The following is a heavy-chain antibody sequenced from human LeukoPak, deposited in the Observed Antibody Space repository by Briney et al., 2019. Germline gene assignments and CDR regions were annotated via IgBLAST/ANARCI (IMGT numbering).Heavy chain of an antibody. V-gene: IGHV1-2*02. CDR1: GYIFTGYY. CDR2: INPNSGGT. CDR3: ARHPYSGSYHFDY. J-gene: IGHJ4*02. D-gene: IGHD1-26*01. Sequence: ASVKVSCKASGYIFTGYYMHWVRQAPGQGLEWMGWINPNSGGTNSAQKFQGRVTMTRDTSISTAYMELSRLTSDDTAVYYCARHPYSGSYHFDYWGQGTLVTVSS.